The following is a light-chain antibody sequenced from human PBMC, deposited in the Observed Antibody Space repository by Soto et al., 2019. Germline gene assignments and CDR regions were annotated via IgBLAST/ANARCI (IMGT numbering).Light chain of an antibody. CDR1: QNINDL. CDR3: QQYSTYSRA. V-gene: IGKV1-5*03. J-gene: IGKJ1*01. CDR2: KAS. Sequence: IQMTQSPSTRSSSVLDRVTITCRASQNINDLLAWYRQKPGKAPNLLIYKASSLESGVPSRFSGSGYGTEFTLTISSLQPDDFATFYCQQYSTYSRAFGQGTKVDIK.